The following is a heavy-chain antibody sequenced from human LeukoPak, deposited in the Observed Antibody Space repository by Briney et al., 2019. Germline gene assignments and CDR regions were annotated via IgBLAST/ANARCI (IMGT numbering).Heavy chain of an antibody. Sequence: SETLSLTCNVSGVSIAGNTHYWTWIRQHPGTGLEWIGFISYSDPTSYNPSLRSRVAFSLDTSKNQSSLQLHSVTAADTAVYYCALSRYGEALFDYWGQGSLVTVSS. D-gene: IGHD3-10*01. CDR3: ALSRYGEALFDY. CDR2: ISYSDPT. V-gene: IGHV4-31*03. J-gene: IGHJ4*02. CDR1: GVSIAGNTHY.